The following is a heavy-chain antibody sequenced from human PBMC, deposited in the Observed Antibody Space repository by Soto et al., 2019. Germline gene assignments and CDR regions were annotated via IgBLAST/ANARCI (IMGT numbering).Heavy chain of an antibody. V-gene: IGHV4-34*01. CDR3: ARDMISVQYSYYPGMDVYGMDV. CDR1: GGSFSPYF. Sequence: KPSETLSLTCAVHGGSFSPYFWSWIRQPPGKGLEWIGEINHSGSTNYNPSLKSRVTISVDTSKNEFSLHLHSVTAADTAVYYCARDMISVQYSYYPGMDVYGMDVWGQGTTVTVSS. D-gene: IGHD1-26*01. J-gene: IGHJ6*02. CDR2: INHSGST.